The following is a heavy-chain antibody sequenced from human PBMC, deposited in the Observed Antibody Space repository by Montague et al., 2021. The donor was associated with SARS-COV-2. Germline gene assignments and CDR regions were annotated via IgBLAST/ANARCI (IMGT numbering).Heavy chain of an antibody. D-gene: IGHD6-6*01. CDR3: ARDRYSSSTFYYYYMDV. CDR2: ISSSGSTI. V-gene: IGHV3-11*01. J-gene: IGHJ6*03. Sequence: SLRLSCAASGFTFSDYYMSWIRQAPGKGLEWVSYISSSGSTIYYADSVKGRFTISRDNAENSLYLQMNSLRAEDTAVYYCARDRYSSSTFYYYYMDVWGKGTTVTVSS. CDR1: GFTFSDYY.